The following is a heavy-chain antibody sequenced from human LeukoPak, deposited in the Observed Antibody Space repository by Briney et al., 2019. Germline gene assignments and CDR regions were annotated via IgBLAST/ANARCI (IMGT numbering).Heavy chain of an antibody. J-gene: IGHJ4*02. D-gene: IGHD6-19*01. V-gene: IGHV6-1*01. Sequence: SQTLSLTCAISGDSVSSNSAAWNWIRQSPSRGLEWLGRTNYRSKWYNDYAVSVKSRITINTDASKNQFSLQLNSVAPEDTAVYYCARSESGGWIGMNFDYWGQGTLVTVSS. CDR2: TNYRSKWYN. CDR1: GDSVSSNSAA. CDR3: ARSESGGWIGMNFDY.